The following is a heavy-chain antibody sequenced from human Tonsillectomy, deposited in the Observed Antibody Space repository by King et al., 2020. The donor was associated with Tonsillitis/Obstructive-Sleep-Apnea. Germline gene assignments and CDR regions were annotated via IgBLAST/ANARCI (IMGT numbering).Heavy chain of an antibody. Sequence: QLVQSGGGLVQPGGSLRLSCAASGFTFSSYAMSWVRQAPGKGLEWVSAISGSGGSTYYADSVKGRFTISRDNSKNTLYLQMNSLRAEDTAVYYCAKESKMMFASYGLMGFDYWGQGTLVTVSS. V-gene: IGHV3-23*04. CDR3: AKESKMMFASYGLMGFDY. CDR1: GFTFSSYA. J-gene: IGHJ4*02. CDR2: ISGSGGST. D-gene: IGHD5-18*01.